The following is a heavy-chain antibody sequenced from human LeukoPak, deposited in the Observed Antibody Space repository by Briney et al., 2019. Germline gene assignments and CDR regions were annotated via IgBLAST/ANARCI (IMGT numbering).Heavy chain of an antibody. J-gene: IGHJ4*02. V-gene: IGHV3-23*01. D-gene: IGHD5-24*01. CDR3: AKDREEVEMATIVDY. CDR1: GFTFSSYA. Sequence: PGGSLRLSCAASGFTFSSYAMSWLRQAPGKGLEWVSAISGSGGSTYYADSVKGRFTISRDNSKNTLYLQMNSLRAEDTAVYYCAKDREEVEMATIVDYWGQGTLVTVSS. CDR2: ISGSGGST.